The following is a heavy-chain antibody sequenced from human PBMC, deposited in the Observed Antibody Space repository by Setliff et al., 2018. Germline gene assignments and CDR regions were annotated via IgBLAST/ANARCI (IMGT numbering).Heavy chain of an antibody. V-gene: IGHV3-43*01. CDR3: VKEHNTGWPNRDN. D-gene: IGHD6-19*01. Sequence: GGSLRLSCAASGFAFDKFTMHWVRQAPGKGLEWVSLCGRKGVTTLYADSVRGRFTISRDNSKNSLYLQMNTLRTDDTALYYCVKEHNTGWPNRDNWGQGTLGTVSS. CDR2: CGRKGVTT. CDR1: GFAFDKFT. J-gene: IGHJ4*02.